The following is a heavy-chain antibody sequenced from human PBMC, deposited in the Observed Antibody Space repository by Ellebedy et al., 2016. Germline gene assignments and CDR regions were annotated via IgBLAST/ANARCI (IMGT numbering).Heavy chain of an antibody. Sequence: GGSLRLXCAASGFPFFSYAMHWVRQAPGKGLEWVAVISYDGNNKYYADSVKGRFTISRDNPKNTVYLQMDSLRAEDTAIYYCAKVVSHFYMDVWGQGTTVTVSS. J-gene: IGHJ6*02. D-gene: IGHD5/OR15-5a*01. CDR2: ISYDGNNK. V-gene: IGHV3-30-3*01. CDR3: AKVVSHFYMDV. CDR1: GFPFFSYA.